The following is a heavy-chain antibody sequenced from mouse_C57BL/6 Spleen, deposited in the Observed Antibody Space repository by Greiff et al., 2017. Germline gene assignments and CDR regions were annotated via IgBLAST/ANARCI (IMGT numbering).Heavy chain of an antibody. CDR3: ASGLGPLDY. D-gene: IGHD4-1*01. CDR2: ILPGSGIT. CDR1: AYPFPGSW. V-gene: IGHV1-9*01. J-gene: IGHJ2*01. Sequence: QFQLKEPGAELLKPGASVKLSCKATAYPFPGSWMEWVKQSPGHGLDWIGEILPGSGITNYNEKFKGKATFTADHSSNTAYMQLSSLTTEDSAIYYCASGLGPLDYWGQGTTLTVSS.